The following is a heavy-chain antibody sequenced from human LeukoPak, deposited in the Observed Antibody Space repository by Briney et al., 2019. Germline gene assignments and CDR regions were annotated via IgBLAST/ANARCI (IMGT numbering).Heavy chain of an antibody. J-gene: IGHJ6*02. V-gene: IGHV4-59*01. CDR3: ARDSYSGWANYYYYGMDV. Sequence: PSETLSLTCTVSGGSISSYYWSWIRHPPGKGLEWIGYIYYSGSTNYNPSLKSRVTISVDTSKNQFPLKLSSVTAADTAVYYCARDSYSGWANYYYYGMDVWGQGTTVTVSS. D-gene: IGHD6-19*01. CDR2: IYYSGST. CDR1: GGSISSYY.